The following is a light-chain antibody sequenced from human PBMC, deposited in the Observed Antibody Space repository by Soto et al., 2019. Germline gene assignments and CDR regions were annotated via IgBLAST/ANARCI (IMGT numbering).Light chain of an antibody. V-gene: IGKV3-20*01. Sequence: EIVLTQSPGPLSLSTGERATLSCRASQSVSSSYLAWYQQNPGQAPRLLIYGASSRATGIPDRFSGSGSGTDFTLTISRLEPEDFAVYYCQQYGSSPWTFGQGTKVDIK. CDR1: QSVSSSY. J-gene: IGKJ1*01. CDR3: QQYGSSPWT. CDR2: GAS.